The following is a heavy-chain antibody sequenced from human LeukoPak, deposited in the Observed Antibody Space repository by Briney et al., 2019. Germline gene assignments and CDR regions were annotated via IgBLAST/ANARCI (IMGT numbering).Heavy chain of an antibody. CDR3: AKDRAVVPAATYDY. Sequence: SGGSLRLSCAASGFTFSSYAMSWVRQAPGKGLEWVSAISGSGGSTYYADSVKGQFTISRGNSKNTLYLQMNSLRAEDTAVYYCAKDRAVVPAATYDYWGQGTLVTVSS. V-gene: IGHV3-23*01. J-gene: IGHJ4*02. D-gene: IGHD2-2*01. CDR2: ISGSGGST. CDR1: GFTFSSYA.